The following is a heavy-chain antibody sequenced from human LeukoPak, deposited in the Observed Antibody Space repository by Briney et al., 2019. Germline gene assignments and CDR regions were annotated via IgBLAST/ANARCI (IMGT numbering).Heavy chain of an antibody. Sequence: VASVKVSCKASGYTFTSYGISWVRQAPGQGLEWMGWISAYNGNTNYAQKLQGRVTMTTDTSTSTAYMELRSLRSDDTAVYYCARDPRPKVAVAGLNWFDPWGQGTLVTVSS. CDR2: ISAYNGNT. V-gene: IGHV1-18*01. CDR1: GYTFTSYG. CDR3: ARDPRPKVAVAGLNWFDP. J-gene: IGHJ5*02. D-gene: IGHD6-19*01.